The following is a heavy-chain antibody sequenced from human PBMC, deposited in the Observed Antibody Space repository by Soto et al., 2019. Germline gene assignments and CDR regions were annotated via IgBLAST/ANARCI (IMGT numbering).Heavy chain of an antibody. CDR3: AKDNAVGATWRYYYGMDV. V-gene: IGHV3-23*01. Sequence: GGSLRLSCAASGFSFSDYAMIWVRQAPGKGLEWVSGLYGSGGGIHYADSVKGRFTISRDNSKNTLYVQMNYLRVEDTAVYYCAKDNAVGATWRYYYGMDVWGQGTTVTVSS. CDR2: LYGSGGGI. J-gene: IGHJ6*02. D-gene: IGHD1-26*01. CDR1: GFSFSDYA.